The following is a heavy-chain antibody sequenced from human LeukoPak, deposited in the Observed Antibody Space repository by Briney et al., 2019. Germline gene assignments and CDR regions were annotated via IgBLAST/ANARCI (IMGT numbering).Heavy chain of an antibody. V-gene: IGHV1-46*01. CDR3: ARGATGHYDYVWGSYRYYYFDY. CDR1: GYTFTSYY. CDR2: INPSGGST. D-gene: IGHD3-16*02. J-gene: IGHJ4*02. Sequence: ASVKVSCKASGYTFTSYYMHWVRQAPGQGLEWMGIINPSGGSTSYAQKFQGRVTMTRDTSTSTVYMELSSLRSEDTAVYYCARGATGHYDYVWGSYRYYYFDYWGQGTLVTVSS.